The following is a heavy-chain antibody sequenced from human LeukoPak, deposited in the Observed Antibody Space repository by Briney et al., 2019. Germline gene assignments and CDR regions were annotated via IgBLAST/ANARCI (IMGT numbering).Heavy chain of an antibody. D-gene: IGHD3-10*01. Sequence: ASVKVSCKASGYTFTSYDINWVRQATGQGLEWMGWMNPNSGNTGYAQKFQGRVTITRNTSISTAHMELSSLRSEDTAVYYCARGRVGDYYGSGSYFADPWGQGTLVTVSS. CDR3: ARGRVGDYYGSGSYFADP. V-gene: IGHV1-8*03. CDR2: MNPNSGNT. J-gene: IGHJ5*02. CDR1: GYTFTSYD.